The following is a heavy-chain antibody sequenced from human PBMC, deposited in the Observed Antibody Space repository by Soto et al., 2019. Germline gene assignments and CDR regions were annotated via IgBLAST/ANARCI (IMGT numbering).Heavy chain of an antibody. J-gene: IGHJ4*02. D-gene: IGHD3-10*01. V-gene: IGHV1-3*01. CDR2: ISGGSGQT. Sequence: ASVKVSCKASGYIFTNYAIHWVRQAPGQRPEWIGWISGGSGQTKYSQQFQGRVTVTRDTSASTSYMEMTSLRSEDTAVYYCTRDQGYQLIYFWGQGTLVTVSS. CDR3: TRDQGYQLIYF. CDR1: GYIFTNYA.